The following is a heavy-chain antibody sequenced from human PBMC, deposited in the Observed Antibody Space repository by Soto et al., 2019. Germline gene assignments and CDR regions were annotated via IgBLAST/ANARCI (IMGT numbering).Heavy chain of an antibody. CDR2: INQDGSQK. CDR1: GFTFSTYV. J-gene: IGHJ4*02. V-gene: IGHV3-7*01. Sequence: PVGSLRLSCAASGFTFSTYVMDWVRQTPGKGLEWVANINQDGSQKNYVDSVKGRFTISRDNAGNSLYLQMSRLTAEDSAMYYCSRSINYWGQGTLVTVSS. CDR3: SRSINY.